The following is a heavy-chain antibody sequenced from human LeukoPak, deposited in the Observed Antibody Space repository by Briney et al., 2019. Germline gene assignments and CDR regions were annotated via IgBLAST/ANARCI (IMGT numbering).Heavy chain of an antibody. V-gene: IGHV4-59*01. CDR3: ARVDYGSGSYRFDP. Sequence: SETLSLTCTVSGGSISSYYLNWIRQPPGKGLEWIGSINYSGSTNYNPSLKSRVTISVDTSKNQFSLKLSSVTAADTAVYYCARVDYGSGSYRFDPWGQGTLVTVSS. CDR2: INYSGST. D-gene: IGHD3-10*01. J-gene: IGHJ5*02. CDR1: GGSISSYY.